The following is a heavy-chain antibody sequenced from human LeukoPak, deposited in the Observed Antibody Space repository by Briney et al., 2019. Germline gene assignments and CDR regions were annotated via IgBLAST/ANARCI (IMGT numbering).Heavy chain of an antibody. CDR1: GFTFNTSS. CDR3: VKDIWSRYHHYGMDV. V-gene: IGHV3-7*01. J-gene: IGHJ6*02. D-gene: IGHD3-10*01. Sequence: AGGSLRLSCAASGFTFNTSSMSWVRQAPGRGLEWLANINQGGSEKYYVDSVRGRFTISRDNAENSLFLQMNSLRAEDTAVYYCVKDIWSRYHHYGMDVWGQGTTVTVSS. CDR2: INQGGSEK.